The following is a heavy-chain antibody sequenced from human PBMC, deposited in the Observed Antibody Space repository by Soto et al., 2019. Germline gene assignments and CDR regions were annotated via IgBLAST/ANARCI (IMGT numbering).Heavy chain of an antibody. V-gene: IGHV3-33*01. J-gene: IGHJ4*02. Sequence: QVQLVESGGGVVQPGRSLRLSCAASGFTFSSYGMHWVRQAPGKGLEWVAVIWYDGSNKYYADSVKGRFTISRDNSKNTLYLQMNSLRAEDTAVYYCARGLSPPTVTTLFDYWGQGTLVTVSS. CDR2: IWYDGSNK. D-gene: IGHD4-17*01. CDR3: ARGLSPPTVTTLFDY. CDR1: GFTFSSYG.